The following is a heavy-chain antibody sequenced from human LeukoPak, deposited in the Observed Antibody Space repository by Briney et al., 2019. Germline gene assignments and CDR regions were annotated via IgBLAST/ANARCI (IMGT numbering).Heavy chain of an antibody. CDR3: ASAYTSGWPQ. D-gene: IGHD6-19*01. Sequence: TSETLSLTCAVYGGSFSGYYWSWIRQPPGKGLEWIGEINDSGSTNYNPSLKSRVTISVDTSKNQFSLKLSSVAAADTAMYYCASAYTSGWPQWGQGTLVTVSS. CDR1: GGSFSGYY. J-gene: IGHJ4*02. CDR2: INDSGST. V-gene: IGHV4-34*01.